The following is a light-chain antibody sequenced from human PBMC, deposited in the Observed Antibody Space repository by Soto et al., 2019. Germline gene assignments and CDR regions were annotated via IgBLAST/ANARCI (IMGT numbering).Light chain of an antibody. CDR3: LQHNSYPYT. CDR2: AAS. Sequence: DIQMTQSPSSLSASVGDRVTITCRASQGIRTDLARYLHKPGKAPKRLVYAASSLQSGVPSRFSGSGSGTEFTLTISSLQPEDVATYFCLQHNSYPYTFGQGTKVDI. J-gene: IGKJ2*01. CDR1: QGIRTD. V-gene: IGKV1-17*01.